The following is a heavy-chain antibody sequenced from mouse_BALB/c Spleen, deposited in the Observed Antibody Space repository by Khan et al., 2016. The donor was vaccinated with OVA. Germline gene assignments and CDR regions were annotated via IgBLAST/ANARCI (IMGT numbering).Heavy chain of an antibody. Sequence: VQLQQSGPGLVKPSQSLSLTCTVTGYSITSDYAWNWIRQFPGNKLEWMGYISYSGSTSYNPSLRSRISITRDTSKNQFFLQLNSVTTEDTATFYCARQNYYGYAMDYWGQGTSVPVSS. D-gene: IGHD1-1*01. CDR3: ARQNYYGYAMDY. CDR1: GYSITSDYA. CDR2: ISYSGST. J-gene: IGHJ4*01. V-gene: IGHV3-2*02.